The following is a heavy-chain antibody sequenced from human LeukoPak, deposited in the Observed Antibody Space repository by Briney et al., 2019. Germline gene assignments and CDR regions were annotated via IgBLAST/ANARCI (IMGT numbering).Heavy chain of an antibody. J-gene: IGHJ6*02. CDR3: ARGAAGTTPDYYYFGLDV. CDR1: GYRFTDYW. Sequence: HGESLKISCQGSGYRFTDYWIGWVRQMPGKGLEWMGIIYPGDSDTRYSPSFQGQVTISADKSINTAHLQWSSLNASDTAMYYCARGAAGTTPDYYYFGLDVWGQGTTVRVSS. CDR2: IYPGDSDT. V-gene: IGHV5-51*01. D-gene: IGHD1-7*01.